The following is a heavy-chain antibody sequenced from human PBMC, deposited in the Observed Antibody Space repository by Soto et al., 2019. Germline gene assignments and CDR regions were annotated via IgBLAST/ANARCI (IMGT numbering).Heavy chain of an antibody. CDR2: TYYRSKWYN. CDR1: GDSVSSNSAA. V-gene: IGHV6-1*01. CDR3: ARGAGLRFLEWSFTYYYGMDV. Sequence: SQTLSLTCAISGDSVSSNSAAWNWIRQSPSRGLEWLGRTYYRSKWYNDYAVSVKSRITINPDTSKNQFSLQLNSVTPEDTAVYYCARGAGLRFLEWSFTYYYGMDVWGQGTTVTVSS. J-gene: IGHJ6*02. D-gene: IGHD3-3*01.